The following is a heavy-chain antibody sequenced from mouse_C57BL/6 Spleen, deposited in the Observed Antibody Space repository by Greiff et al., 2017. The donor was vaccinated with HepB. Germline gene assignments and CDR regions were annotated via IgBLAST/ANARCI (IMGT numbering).Heavy chain of an antibody. CDR2: INPGSGGT. CDR3: ARDYYGSSLSY. V-gene: IGHV1-54*01. D-gene: IGHD1-1*01. CDR1: GYAFTNYL. J-gene: IGHJ2*01. Sequence: VQLQESGAELVRPGTSVKVSCKASGYAFTNYLIEWVKQRPGQGLEWIGVINPGSGGTNYNEKFKGKATLTADKSSSTAYMQLSSLTSEDSAVYFCARDYYGSSLSYWGQGTTLTVSS.